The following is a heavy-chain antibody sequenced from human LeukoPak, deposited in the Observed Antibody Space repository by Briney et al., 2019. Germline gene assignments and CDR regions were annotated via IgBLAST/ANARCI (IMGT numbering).Heavy chain of an antibody. J-gene: IGHJ4*02. CDR1: GFTFGDYA. CDR3: TREGGKQWLVQDYFDY. D-gene: IGHD6-19*01. V-gene: IGHV3-49*04. Sequence: QPGRSLRLSCTASGFTFGDYAMSWVRQAPGKGLEWVGFIRGKAYGGTTEYAASVKGRFTISRDDSKSIAYLQMNSLKTEDTAVYYCTREGGKQWLVQDYFDYWGQGTLVTVSS. CDR2: IRGKAYGGTT.